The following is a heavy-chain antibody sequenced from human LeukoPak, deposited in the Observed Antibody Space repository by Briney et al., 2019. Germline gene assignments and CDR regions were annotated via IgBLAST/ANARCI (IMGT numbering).Heavy chain of an antibody. Sequence: ASVKVSCKASGYTFTGYYMHWVRQAPGQGLEWMGWINPNSGGTNYAQKFQGRVTMTRDTSISTTYMELSRLRSDDTAVYYCARVFDYYGSGSKYYYYYYMDVWGKGTTVTVSS. CDR2: INPNSGGT. D-gene: IGHD3-10*01. CDR1: GYTFTGYY. V-gene: IGHV1-2*02. CDR3: ARVFDYYGSGSKYYYYYYMDV. J-gene: IGHJ6*03.